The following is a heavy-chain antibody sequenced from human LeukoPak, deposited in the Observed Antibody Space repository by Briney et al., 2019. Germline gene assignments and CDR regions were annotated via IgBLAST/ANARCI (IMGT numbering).Heavy chain of an antibody. V-gene: IGHV1-69*13. CDR1: GGTFSSYA. J-gene: IGHJ4*02. D-gene: IGHD4-17*01. CDR3: ASPRSGGDYEWPFDY. Sequence: ASVKVSCKASGGTFSSYAISWVRQAPGQGLEWMGVIIPIFGTANYAQKFQGRVTITADESTSTAYMELSSLRSEDTAVYYCASPRSGGDYEWPFDYWGQGTLVTVSS. CDR2: IIPIFGTA.